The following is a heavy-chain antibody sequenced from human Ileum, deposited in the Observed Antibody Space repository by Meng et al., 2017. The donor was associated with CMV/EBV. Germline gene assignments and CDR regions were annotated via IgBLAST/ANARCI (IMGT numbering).Heavy chain of an antibody. CDR2: VHFTGGI. V-gene: IGHV4-4*07. CDR3: ARAAARGVPVDY. CDR1: GVSISNYY. Sequence: QVQLRESGQRLVKPSETLSLTCTVSGVSISNYYWTWIRQSAVKGLEFIGRVHFTGGIDYNPSLMSRVTMSVDTSRNQLSLNVKSVTAADTAVYYCARAAARGVPVDYWGQGILVTVSS. J-gene: IGHJ4*02. D-gene: IGHD3-10*01.